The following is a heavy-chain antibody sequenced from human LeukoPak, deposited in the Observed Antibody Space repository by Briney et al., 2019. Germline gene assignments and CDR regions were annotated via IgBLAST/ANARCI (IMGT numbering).Heavy chain of an antibody. J-gene: IGHJ3*01. V-gene: IGHV3-11*01. Sequence: GGSLRLSCAAAGFTFTDYYMGWIRQAPGKGLEWLSYISGSGSTIFSADSVKGRFTISRDNAKTSVDLQMNSLRTEDTAVYYCGRDFGLVGTKRSFDLWGQGTMVTVSS. CDR3: GRDFGLVGTKRSFDL. CDR1: GFTFTDYY. CDR2: ISGSGSTI. D-gene: IGHD1-7*01.